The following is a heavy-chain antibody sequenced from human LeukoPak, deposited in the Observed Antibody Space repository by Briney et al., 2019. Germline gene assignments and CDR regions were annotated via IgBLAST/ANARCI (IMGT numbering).Heavy chain of an antibody. CDR1: GGSISSYY. V-gene: IGHV4-59*01. Sequence: PSETLSLTCTVSGGSISSYYWSWIRQPPGKGLEWIGYIYYSGSTNYNPSLKSRVTISVDTSKNQFSLKLSSVTAADTAVYYCARNVENYYYYYMDAWGKGTTVTVSS. CDR2: IYYSGST. D-gene: IGHD3-3*01. J-gene: IGHJ6*03. CDR3: ARNVENYYYYYMDA.